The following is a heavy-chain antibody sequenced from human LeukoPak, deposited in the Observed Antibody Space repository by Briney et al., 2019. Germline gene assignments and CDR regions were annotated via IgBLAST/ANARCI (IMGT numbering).Heavy chain of an antibody. CDR2: IIPIFGTA. V-gene: IGHV1-69*13. D-gene: IGHD5-18*01. CDR1: GGTFSSYA. J-gene: IGHJ4*02. CDR3: ARVPSYGYVFDY. Sequence: RASVKVSCKASGGTFSSYAISWVRQAPGQGLEWMGGIIPIFGTANYAQKFQGRVTITADESTGTAYMELSSLRSEDTAVYYCARVPSYGYVFDYWGQGTLVTVSS.